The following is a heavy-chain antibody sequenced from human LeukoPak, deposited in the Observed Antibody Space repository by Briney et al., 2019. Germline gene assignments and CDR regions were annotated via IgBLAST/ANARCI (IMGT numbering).Heavy chain of an antibody. CDR1: GGSINSGSYN. J-gene: IGHJ5*02. V-gene: IGHV4-61*02. CDR3: ARSYRLSHYFDT. Sequence: PSQTLSLTCTVSGGSINSGSYNWSCIRQPAGKGLERIGRLYTSGSTNYNPSLKSRVTMSVDTSKNQCSLSLNSVTAADTAVYYCARSYRLSHYFDTWGQGILVTVSS. D-gene: IGHD1-26*01. CDR2: LYTSGST.